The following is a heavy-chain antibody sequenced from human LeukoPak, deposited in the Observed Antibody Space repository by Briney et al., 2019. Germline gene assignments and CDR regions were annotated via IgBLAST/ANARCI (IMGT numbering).Heavy chain of an antibody. CDR2: INSDGSST. D-gene: IGHD1-26*01. J-gene: IGHJ4*02. V-gene: IGHV3-74*01. CDR3: ARGGGGIVTY. CDR1: GFTFSSYW. Sequence: PGGSLRLPCAASGFTFSSYWMHWVRQAPGKGLVRVSRINSDGSSTSYADSVKGRFTISRDNAKNTLYLQMNSLRAEDTAVYYCARGGGGIVTYWGQGALVTVSS.